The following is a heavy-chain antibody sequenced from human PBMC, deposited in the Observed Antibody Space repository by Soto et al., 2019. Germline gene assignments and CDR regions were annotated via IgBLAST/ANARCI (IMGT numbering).Heavy chain of an antibody. V-gene: IGHV2-5*01. Sequence: SGPTLVNPTQTLTLTCTFSGFSLSSRGVGVGWVRQPPGKALEWLALIMWNDDNHYSPSLESRLTITKDTSKNQVVLTMTNMDPVDTATCYCAHYLSGYYYVSGSSFVFDIWGPVTMLT. CDR2: IMWNDDN. CDR3: AHYLSGYYYVSGSSFVFDI. CDR1: GFSLSSRGVG. J-gene: IGHJ3*02. D-gene: IGHD3-10*01.